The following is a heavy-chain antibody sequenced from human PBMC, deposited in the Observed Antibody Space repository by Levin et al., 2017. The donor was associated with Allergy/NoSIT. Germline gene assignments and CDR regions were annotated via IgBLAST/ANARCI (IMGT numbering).Heavy chain of an antibody. CDR2: IYPGDSDA. CDR3: ARPNPNADVSVDY. D-gene: IGHD3-16*01. CDR1: GYTFDNYW. Sequence: GESLKISCKASGYTFDNYWIGWVRQMPGKGLEWMGIIYPGDSDAKYSPSFQGQGTLSVDKSATTAYLQWSSLKTSDTAIYYCARPNPNADVSVDYWGQGSLVTVSS. J-gene: IGHJ4*01. V-gene: IGHV5-51*01.